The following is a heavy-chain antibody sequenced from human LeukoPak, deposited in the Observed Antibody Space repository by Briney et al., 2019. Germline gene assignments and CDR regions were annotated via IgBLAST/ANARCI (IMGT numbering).Heavy chain of an antibody. D-gene: IGHD6-19*01. CDR1: AFTFSDYY. CDR3: ARGSPYSSHWFDQ. CDR2: ISSSGTTK. V-gene: IGHV3-11*04. Sequence: PGGSLRLSCAASAFTFSDYYMSGIRQAPGGGLEWVSYISSSGTTKYLADSVKGRVTVSRDNATSTLYLHMNRLRAASTPVYYCARGSPYSSHWFDQWGQGTLVTVSS. J-gene: IGHJ5*02.